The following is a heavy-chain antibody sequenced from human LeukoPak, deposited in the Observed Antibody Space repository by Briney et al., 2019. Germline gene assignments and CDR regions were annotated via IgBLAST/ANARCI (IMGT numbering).Heavy chain of an antibody. CDR3: AREGSSGWYYFDY. CDR2: INPNSGGT. Sequence: ASVKVSCKASGYTFIGYYMHWVRQAPGQGLEWMGWINPNSGGTNYAQKFQGRVTMIRDTSISTAYMELSRLRSDDTAVYYCAREGSSGWYYFDYWGQGTLVTVSS. CDR1: GYTFIGYY. J-gene: IGHJ4*02. V-gene: IGHV1-2*02. D-gene: IGHD6-19*01.